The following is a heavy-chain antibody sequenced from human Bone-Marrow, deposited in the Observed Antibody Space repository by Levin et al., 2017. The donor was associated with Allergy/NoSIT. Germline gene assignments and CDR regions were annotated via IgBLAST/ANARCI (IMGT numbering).Heavy chain of an antibody. J-gene: IGHJ4*02. CDR1: GDSISNYY. V-gene: IGHV4-59*01. D-gene: IGHD3-10*02. Sequence: NLSLTCTFSGDSISNYYWAWIRQPPGKGLEWTGYIYHSGSTNYNPSLKTRVTISVDTSKNEFSLNLRSVTAADTAVYYCARLSSVTMIGYFDDWGQGTLVTVSS. CDR2: IYHSGST. CDR3: ARLSSVTMIGYFDD.